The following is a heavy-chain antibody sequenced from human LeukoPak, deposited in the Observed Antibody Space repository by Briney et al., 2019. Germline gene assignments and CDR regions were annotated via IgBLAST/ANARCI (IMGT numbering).Heavy chain of an antibody. Sequence: GGSLRLSCAASGFTFSSYGMHWVRQAPGKGLEWVAAIWYDGSNKYYADSVKGRFTISRDNSKNTLYLQMNSLRAEDTAVYYCAREVAALDYWGQGTLVTVSS. D-gene: IGHD2-15*01. CDR1: GFTFSSYG. J-gene: IGHJ4*02. CDR3: AREVAALDY. CDR2: IWYDGSNK. V-gene: IGHV3-33*01.